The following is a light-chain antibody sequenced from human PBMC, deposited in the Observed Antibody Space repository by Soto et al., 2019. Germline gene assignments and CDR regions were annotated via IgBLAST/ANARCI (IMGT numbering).Light chain of an antibody. J-gene: IGLJ7*01. Sequence: QSVLTQPASVSGSPGQSITISCTGTSSDVGGYNYVSWYQQHPGKAPKLMIYEVSNRPSGVSNRFSGSKSGNTASLTISGLQAEDEADYYCSSYTSRSTIVFGAGTQLTVL. V-gene: IGLV2-14*01. CDR3: SSYTSRSTIV. CDR2: EVS. CDR1: SSDVGGYNY.